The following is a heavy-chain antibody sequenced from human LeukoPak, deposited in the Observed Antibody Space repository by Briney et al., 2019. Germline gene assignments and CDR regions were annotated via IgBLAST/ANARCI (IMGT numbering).Heavy chain of an antibody. D-gene: IGHD3-10*01. CDR1: GYTFTSYG. CDR3: ARGITMVRGVYYFDY. J-gene: IGHJ4*02. Sequence: ASVKVSCKASGYTFTSYGISWVRQAPGQGPEWMGWISAYNGNTNYAQKLQGRVTMTTDTSTSTAYMELRSLNSDDTAVYYCARGITMVRGVYYFDYWGQGTLVTVSS. V-gene: IGHV1-18*01. CDR2: ISAYNGNT.